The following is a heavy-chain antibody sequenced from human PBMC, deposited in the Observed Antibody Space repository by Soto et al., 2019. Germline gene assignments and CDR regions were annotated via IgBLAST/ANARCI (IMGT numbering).Heavy chain of an antibody. CDR3: ARDSSITAHKGSSGFDAFDI. J-gene: IGHJ3*02. Sequence: QVQLVQSGAAVKKPGSSVKVSCKASGGTFSSYAISWVRQAPGQGLEWMGGIIPIFGTANYAQKFQGRVTITADESTSTAYMELSSLRSEDTAVYYCARDSSITAHKGSSGFDAFDIWGQGTMVTVSS. CDR1: GGTFSSYA. CDR2: IIPIFGTA. D-gene: IGHD3-22*01. V-gene: IGHV1-69*12.